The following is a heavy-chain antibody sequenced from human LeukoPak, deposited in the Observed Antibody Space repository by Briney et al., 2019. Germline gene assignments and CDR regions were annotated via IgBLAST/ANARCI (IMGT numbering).Heavy chain of an antibody. V-gene: IGHV1-2*02. CDR3: ASPPYGSSWYYFDY. CDR1: GYTFTGYY. CDR2: INPNSGGT. Sequence: ASVKVSCKASGYTFTGYYMHWVRQAPGQGLEWMGWINPNSGGTNYAQKFQGRVTMTRDTSISTAYMELSRLRSDDTAVYYCASPPYGSSWYYFDYWGQGTLVTVSP. D-gene: IGHD6-13*01. J-gene: IGHJ4*02.